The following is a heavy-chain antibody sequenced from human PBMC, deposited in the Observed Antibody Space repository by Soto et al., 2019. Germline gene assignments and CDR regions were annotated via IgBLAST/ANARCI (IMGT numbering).Heavy chain of an antibody. J-gene: IGHJ3*02. D-gene: IGHD3-3*01. CDR3: ARDTRLITIFGVVINDAFDI. V-gene: IGHV4-34*01. Sequence: SETLSLTCAVYGGSFSGYYWSWILQPPWKGLEWIGEINHSGSTNYNPSLKSRVTISVDTSKNQFSLKLSSVTAADTAVYYCARDTRLITIFGVVINDAFDIWGQGTMVTVSS. CDR1: GGSFSGYY. CDR2: INHSGST.